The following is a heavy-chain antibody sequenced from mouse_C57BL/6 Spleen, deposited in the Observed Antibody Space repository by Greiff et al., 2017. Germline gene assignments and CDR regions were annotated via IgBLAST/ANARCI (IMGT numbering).Heavy chain of an antibody. CDR1: GYTFTSYW. V-gene: IGHV1-61*01. J-gene: IGHJ2*01. CDR3: ARSADYYGSSYFDY. D-gene: IGHD1-1*01. CDR2: IYPSDSET. Sequence: VQLQQPGAELVRPGSSVKLSCKASGYTFTSYWMDWVKQRPGQGLEWIGNIYPSDSETHYNQKFKDKATLTVDKSSSTAYMQLSSLTSEDSAVYYCARSADYYGSSYFDYWGQGTTLTVSS.